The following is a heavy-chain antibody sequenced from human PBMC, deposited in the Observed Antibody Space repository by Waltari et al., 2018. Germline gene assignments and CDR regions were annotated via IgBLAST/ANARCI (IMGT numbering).Heavy chain of an antibody. J-gene: IGHJ6*03. CDR2: VDPEDGET. Sequence: EVQLVQSGAEVKKPGATVKISCKASGYTFTDYYMHWVQQAPGKGLEWMGRVDPEDGETIYAEKFQGRVTITADTSTDTAYMELSSLRSEDTAVYYCATLGGTGYYLTPGGFMDVWGKGTTVTVSS. V-gene: IGHV1-69-2*01. CDR3: ATLGGTGYYLTPGGFMDV. D-gene: IGHD3-9*01. CDR1: GYTFTDYY.